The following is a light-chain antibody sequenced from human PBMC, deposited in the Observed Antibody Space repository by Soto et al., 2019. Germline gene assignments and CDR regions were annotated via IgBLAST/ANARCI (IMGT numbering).Light chain of an antibody. CDR1: QTVSDSS. J-gene: IGKJ5*01. V-gene: IGKV3-20*01. CDR3: QQYGSSPRT. Sequence: EMVLTQFPGTLSLSHGERATLSCRASQTVSDSSLAWHQQKVGRAPRALIYGASNRATGIPDRFSGGGSGTDFTLTITRLEPEDFAVYYCQQYGSSPRTFGQGTLLEIK. CDR2: GAS.